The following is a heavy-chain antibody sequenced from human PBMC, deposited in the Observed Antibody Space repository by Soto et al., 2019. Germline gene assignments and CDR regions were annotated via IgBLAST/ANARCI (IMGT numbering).Heavy chain of an antibody. CDR3: AKDKGGRYCSRTSCLYSFDY. V-gene: IGHV3-23*01. D-gene: IGHD2-2*01. CDR2: ISDSGST. Sequence: PGGSLRLSCTSSGVTFSTYAMSWVRQAPGKGLEWVSTISDSGSTYYADSVKGRFTISRDNSKNTLYLEMNSLRAEDTAVYYCAKDKGGRYCSRTSCLYSFDYWGQGTLVTVSS. J-gene: IGHJ4*02. CDR1: GVTFSTYA.